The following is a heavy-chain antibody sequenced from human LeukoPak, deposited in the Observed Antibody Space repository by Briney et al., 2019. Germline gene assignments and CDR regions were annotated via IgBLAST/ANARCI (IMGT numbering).Heavy chain of an antibody. CDR2: ISGSGGST. J-gene: IGHJ4*02. CDR3: AKDRRAGSYDY. CDR1: GFTFSSYG. D-gene: IGHD3-10*01. V-gene: IGHV3-23*01. Sequence: GGTLRLSCAASGFTFSSYGMSWVRQAPGKGLEWVSAISGSGGSTYYADSVKGRFTISRDNSKNTLYLQMNSLRAEDTAVYYCAKDRRAGSYDYWGQGTLVTVSS.